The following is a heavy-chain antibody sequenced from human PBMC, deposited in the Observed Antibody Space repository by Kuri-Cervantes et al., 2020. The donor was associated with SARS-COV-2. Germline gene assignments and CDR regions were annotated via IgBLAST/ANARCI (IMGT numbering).Heavy chain of an antibody. Sequence: GSLRLSCAVYGGSISSYYWSWIRQPAGKGLEWIGRIYTSGSTNYNPSLKSRVTMSVDTSKNQFSLKLSSVTAADTAVYYCARVVPAADEGLYYYYMDVWGKGTTVTVSS. V-gene: IGHV4-59*10. CDR2: IYTSGST. CDR1: GGSISSYY. CDR3: ARVVPAADEGLYYYYMDV. D-gene: IGHD2-2*01. J-gene: IGHJ6*03.